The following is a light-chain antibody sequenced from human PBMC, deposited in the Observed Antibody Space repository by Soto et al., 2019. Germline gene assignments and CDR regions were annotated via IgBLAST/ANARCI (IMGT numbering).Light chain of an antibody. Sequence: EIVLTQSPGILSLSRGERATLSCMAGQSVISSYVAWYKQKPGQAPRLLIYDASNRATGIPARFSGSGSGTDFTLTIRSLEPDDFAVYYCQQRSNWPPFGGGTKVDIK. J-gene: IGKJ4*01. CDR3: QQRSNWPP. CDR1: QSVISSY. CDR2: DAS. V-gene: IGKV3-11*01.